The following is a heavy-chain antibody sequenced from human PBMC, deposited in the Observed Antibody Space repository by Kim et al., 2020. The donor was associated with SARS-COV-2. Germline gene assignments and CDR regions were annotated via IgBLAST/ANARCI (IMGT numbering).Heavy chain of an antibody. CDR1: GGSFSGYY. D-gene: IGHD3-16*02. J-gene: IGHJ6*02. CDR2: INHSGST. CDR3: ARVSLRRYYYYYGMDV. Sequence: SETLSLTCAVYGGSFSGYYWSWIRQPPGKGLEWIGKINHSGSTNYNPSLKSRVTISVDTSKNQFSLKLSSVTAADTAVYYCARVSLRRYYYYYGMDVWGQGTTVTVSS. V-gene: IGHV4-34*01.